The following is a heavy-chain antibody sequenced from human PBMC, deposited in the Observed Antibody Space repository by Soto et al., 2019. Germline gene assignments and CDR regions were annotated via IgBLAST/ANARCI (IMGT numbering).Heavy chain of an antibody. Sequence: EVQLVESGGGLVKPGGSLRLSCAAFGFTFNTYAMHWVRHSPGKGLEWVAFISSGSDYVYYADSVNGRFTISRDNAKSSLYLQMHNMTDDDTALDSCASEFCIGGSCYSLIFDYWGQGSLVTVSS. D-gene: IGHD2-15*01. J-gene: IGHJ4*02. CDR3: ASEFCIGGSCYSLIFDY. V-gene: IGHV3-21*04. CDR2: ISSGSDYV. CDR1: GFTFNTYA.